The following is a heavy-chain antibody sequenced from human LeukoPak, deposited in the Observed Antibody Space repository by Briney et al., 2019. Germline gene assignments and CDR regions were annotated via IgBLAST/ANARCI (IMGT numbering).Heavy chain of an antibody. Sequence: SETLSLTCTVSGGSVSSGSYYWSWIRQPPGKGLEWIGYIYYSGSTNYNPSPKSRVTISVDTSKNQFSLKLSSVTAADTAVYYCARASNYYYYGMDVWGQGTTVTVSS. CDR3: ARASNYYYYGMDV. CDR2: IYYSGST. J-gene: IGHJ6*02. CDR1: GGSVSSGSYY. V-gene: IGHV4-61*01.